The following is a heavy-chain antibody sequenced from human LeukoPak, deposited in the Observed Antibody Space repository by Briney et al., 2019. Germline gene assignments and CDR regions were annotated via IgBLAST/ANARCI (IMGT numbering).Heavy chain of an antibody. CDR1: GGTFSSYA. Sequence: PVKVSCKASGGTFSSYAISWVRQAPGQGLEWMGGIIPIFGTANYAQKFQGRVTITADESTSTAYMELSSLRSEDTAVYYCARAAAGTWDYYYGMDVWGQGTTVTVSS. CDR2: IIPIFGTA. J-gene: IGHJ6*02. CDR3: ARAAAGTWDYYYGMDV. D-gene: IGHD6-13*01. V-gene: IGHV1-69*13.